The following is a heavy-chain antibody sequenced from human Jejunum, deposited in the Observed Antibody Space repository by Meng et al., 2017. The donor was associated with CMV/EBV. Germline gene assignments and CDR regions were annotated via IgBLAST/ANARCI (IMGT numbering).Heavy chain of an antibody. CDR1: GFAFRLYA. V-gene: IGHV3-21*06. J-gene: IGHJ4*02. CDR2: IDATSTYI. Sequence: SCAASGFAFRLYAVNWVRQAPGKGLEWVSSIDATSTYIYYADSVEGRFTISRDNARNLLYLHLNSVRADDTAVYFCARDLVASLAPDNWGRGTLVTVSS. CDR3: ARDLVASLAPDN. D-gene: IGHD2-8*02.